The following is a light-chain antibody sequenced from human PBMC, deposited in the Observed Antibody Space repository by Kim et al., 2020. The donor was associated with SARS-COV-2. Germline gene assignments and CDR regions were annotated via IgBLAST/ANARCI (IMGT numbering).Light chain of an antibody. CDR2: KSS. CDR3: QEYDGVRLT. J-gene: IGKJ4*01. V-gene: IGKV1-5*03. Sequence: ASVWDTIIVTCRASESISKYLAWYQQKPGRALKLLISKSSNLEDGVPSRFSGSGSGTDFTLTITGLQPEDFATYYCQEYDGVRLTFGGGTKVDIK. CDR1: ESISKY.